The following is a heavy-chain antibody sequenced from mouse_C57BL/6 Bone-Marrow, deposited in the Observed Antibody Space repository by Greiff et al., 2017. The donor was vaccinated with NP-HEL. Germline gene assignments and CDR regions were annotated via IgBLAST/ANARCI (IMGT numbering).Heavy chain of an antibody. V-gene: IGHV3-6*01. D-gene: IGHD2-10*02. CDR1: GYSITSGYY. CDR3: ARGMVPFAY. CDR2: ISYDGSN. J-gene: IGHJ3*01. Sequence: VQLKESGPGLVKPSQSLSLTCSVTGYSITSGYYWNWIRQFPGNKLEWMGYISYDGSNNYNPSLKNRISITRDTSKNQFFLKLNSVTTEDTATYYCARGMVPFAYWGQGTLVTVSA.